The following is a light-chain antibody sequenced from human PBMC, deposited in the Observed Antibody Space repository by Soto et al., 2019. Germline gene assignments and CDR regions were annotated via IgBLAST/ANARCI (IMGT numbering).Light chain of an antibody. Sequence: ESGLTQSPGTLSLSPGERATLSCRASQSVSSSYLAWYQQKPGQAPRLLIYGASSRATGIPDRFSGSGSGTDFTLTISRLEPEDFAVYYCQQYGSSPRTFGQGTKLEIK. CDR1: QSVSSSY. J-gene: IGKJ2*01. V-gene: IGKV3-20*01. CDR2: GAS. CDR3: QQYGSSPRT.